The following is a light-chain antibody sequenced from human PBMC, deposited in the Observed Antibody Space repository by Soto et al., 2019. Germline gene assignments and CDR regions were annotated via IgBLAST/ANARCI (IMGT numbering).Light chain of an antibody. V-gene: IGKV1-5*03. CDR2: KAS. J-gene: IGKJ2*01. CDR1: QSITIW. Sequence: DIHMTQSPSTLSASVGDRVTITCRASQSITIWLAWYQLKPGKAPKLLIYKASSLEGGVPSRFSGSGSGTEFTLTIGSLQPYDFATYCCLQYNSYPYTFGQGTKLEIK. CDR3: LQYNSYPYT.